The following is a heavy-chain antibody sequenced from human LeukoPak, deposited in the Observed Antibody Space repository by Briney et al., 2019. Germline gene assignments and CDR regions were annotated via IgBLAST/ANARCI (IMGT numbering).Heavy chain of an antibody. CDR2: IRYSGST. D-gene: IGHD5/OR15-5a*01. CDR1: GGSISSNTYF. Sequence: PSETLSLTCTVSGGSISSNTYFWGWIRRPPRKGLEWIGSIRYSGSTYYNPSLKSRVTISVDTSKNQFSLNLSSLTAADTAVYYCATSDTVSTYNWFDPWGQGTLVTVS. CDR3: ATSDTVSTYNWFDP. V-gene: IGHV4-39*01. J-gene: IGHJ5*02.